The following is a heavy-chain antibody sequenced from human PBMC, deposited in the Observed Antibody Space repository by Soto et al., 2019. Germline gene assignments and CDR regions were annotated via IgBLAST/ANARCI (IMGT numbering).Heavy chain of an antibody. CDR1: GYTFTSYY. D-gene: IGHD2-21*02. CDR2: INPSGGYT. Sequence: ASVKVSCKASGYTFTSYYMNWVRQAPGQGLEWLGIINPSGGYTTYAQRFLGRVTMTSDTSTSTVHMELGSLTSEDTAVYYCARGGGFGVVTALYDLWAQGTSVPVSS. V-gene: IGHV1-46*03. CDR3: ARGGGFGVVTALYDL. J-gene: IGHJ5*02.